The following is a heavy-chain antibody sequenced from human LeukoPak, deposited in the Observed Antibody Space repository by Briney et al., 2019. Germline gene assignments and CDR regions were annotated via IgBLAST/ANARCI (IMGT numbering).Heavy chain of an antibody. CDR2: IRYDGSNK. CDR3: AKDRFSSSWYSWFDP. J-gene: IGHJ5*02. CDR1: GFTFSSYG. D-gene: IGHD6-13*01. V-gene: IGHV3-30*02. Sequence: PGGSLRLSCAASGFTFSSYGMHWVRQAPGKGLEWVAFIRYDGSNKYYADSVKGRFTISRDNSKNTLYLQMNSLRAEDTAVYYCAKDRFSSSWYSWFDPWGQGTLVTVSS.